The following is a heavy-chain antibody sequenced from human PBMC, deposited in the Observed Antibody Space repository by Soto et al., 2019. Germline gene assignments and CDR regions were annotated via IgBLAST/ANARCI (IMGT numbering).Heavy chain of an antibody. D-gene: IGHD2-2*01. V-gene: IGHV4-59*08. CDR1: GGSISSYY. CDR3: ARHVVVPAATHWFDP. J-gene: IGHJ5*02. Sequence: SETLSLTCTVSGGSISSYYWSWIRQPPGKGLEWIGYIYYSGSTNYNPSLKSRVTISVDTSKNQFSLKLSSVTAADTAVYYCARHVVVPAATHWFDPWGQGTLVTVSS. CDR2: IYYSGST.